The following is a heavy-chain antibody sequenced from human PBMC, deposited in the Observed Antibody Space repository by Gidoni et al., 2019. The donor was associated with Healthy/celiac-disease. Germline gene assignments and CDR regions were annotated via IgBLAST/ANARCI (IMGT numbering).Heavy chain of an antibody. J-gene: IGHJ4*02. CDR1: GFTFDDYT. D-gene: IGHD6-6*01. V-gene: IGHV3-43*01. Sequence: EVQLVESGGVVVQPGGSLRLSCAASGFTFDDYTMHWVRQAPGKGLEWVSLISWDGGITYYADSVKGRFTISRDNSKNSLYLQMNSLRTEDTALYYCAKDMGYIAARFILDYWGQGTLVTVSS. CDR2: ISWDGGIT. CDR3: AKDMGYIAARFILDY.